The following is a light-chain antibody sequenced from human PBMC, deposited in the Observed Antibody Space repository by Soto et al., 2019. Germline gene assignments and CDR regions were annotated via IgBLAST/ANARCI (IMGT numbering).Light chain of an antibody. J-gene: IGLJ1*01. CDR3: CAKTXXVTYV. Sequence: QSALTQPASVSGSPGQSITFSCTGTSSDVGGYNYVSWYQQHPGKAPKLMIYEVSNRPSGVSNRFSGSKSGSTASLTISGLQAEDEADYYCCAKTXXVTYVFGTGTKLTVL. V-gene: IGLV2-14*01. CDR1: SSDVGGYNY. CDR2: EVS.